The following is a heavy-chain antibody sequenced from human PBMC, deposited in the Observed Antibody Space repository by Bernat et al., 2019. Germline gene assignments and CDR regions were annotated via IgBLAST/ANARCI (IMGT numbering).Heavy chain of an antibody. Sequence: EVQLVESGGDLVKPGGCLRLSCVVSGFTFKDAWMSWVRHVPGKGLEWIGRIKSETHGGTTDYPAPVKGRFIISRDDSKNMLYLQMNSLKTEDTGVYYCADPFHPMDVWGEGTTVTVSS. J-gene: IGHJ6*03. V-gene: IGHV3-15*01. CDR2: IKSETHGGTT. CDR3: ADPFHPMDV. CDR1: GFTFKDAW.